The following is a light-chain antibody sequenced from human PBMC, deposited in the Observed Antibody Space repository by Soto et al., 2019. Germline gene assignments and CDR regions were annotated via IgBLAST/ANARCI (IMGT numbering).Light chain of an antibody. V-gene: IGLV2-14*01. CDR2: EVT. CDR1: SNDVGYYNY. CDR3: SSHAGANKLV. Sequence: QSVLSQPASVSGSPGQSITISCTGTSNDVGYYNYVSWYQQHPGQAPKLMISEVTTRPSGVSDRFSGSKSGNTASLTISRLQAENEAHYYCSSHAGANKLVFGGGTQLTVL. J-gene: IGLJ2*01.